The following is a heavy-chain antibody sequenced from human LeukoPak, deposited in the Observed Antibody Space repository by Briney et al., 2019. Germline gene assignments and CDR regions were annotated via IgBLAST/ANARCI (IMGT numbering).Heavy chain of an antibody. CDR3: ARDQRVTGRPDIDY. CDR1: GFAFSNYW. J-gene: IGHJ4*02. V-gene: IGHV3-74*03. Sequence: GGSLRLSCAASGFAFSNYWMTWVRQTPGKGLVWVSRISSDGSSTTYADSVKGRFTISRDNAKNTLYLQMNNLRAEDTAMYYCARDQRVTGRPDIDYWGQGTLVIVSS. D-gene: IGHD6-6*01. CDR2: ISSDGSST.